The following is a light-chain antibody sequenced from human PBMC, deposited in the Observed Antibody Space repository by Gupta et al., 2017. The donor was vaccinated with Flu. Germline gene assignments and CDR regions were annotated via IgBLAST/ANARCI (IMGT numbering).Light chain of an antibody. Sequence: DIEMTQSPDSLAVSLGERATINCKSSQSLLYRSDNKNYLAWYQQKPGQPPKLLIYWASSRQDGVPDRFSGSGSGTDFSLTISSLQAEDVAVYFCQQYYSPLLYSFGQGTKLEI. V-gene: IGKV4-1*01. J-gene: IGKJ2*03. CDR2: WAS. CDR3: QQYYSPLLYS. CDR1: QSLLYRSDNKNY.